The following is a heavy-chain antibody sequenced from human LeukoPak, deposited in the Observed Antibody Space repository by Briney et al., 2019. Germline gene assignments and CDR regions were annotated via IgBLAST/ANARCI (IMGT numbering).Heavy chain of an antibody. J-gene: IGHJ6*02. CDR2: IYYSGST. CDR3: ARDSDSSSWYLTSVFYYYYGMDV. Sequence: PSETLSLTCTVSGGSISSSSYYWGWIRQPPGKGLEWIGSIYYSGSTYYNPSLKSRVTISVDTSKNQFSLKLSSVTAADTAVYYCARDSDSSSWYLTSVFYYYYGMDVWGQGTTVTVSS. D-gene: IGHD6-13*01. CDR1: GGSISSSSYY. V-gene: IGHV4-39*07.